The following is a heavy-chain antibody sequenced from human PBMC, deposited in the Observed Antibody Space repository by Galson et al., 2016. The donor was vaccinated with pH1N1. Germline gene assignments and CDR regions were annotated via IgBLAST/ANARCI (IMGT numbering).Heavy chain of an antibody. D-gene: IGHD6-19*01. J-gene: IGHJ2*01. CDR3: ARHRSGWSWALTYWYFDL. V-gene: IGHV1-18*01. Sequence: SVKVSCKASNHTFTAYSISWVRQAPGQGLEWMAWISAYNGDTKYAQKFQGRVTMTTDTSANTAYMELRGLRSDDTAVYYCARHRSGWSWALTYWYFDLWGRGTLVTVSS. CDR2: ISAYNGDT. CDR1: NHTFTAYS.